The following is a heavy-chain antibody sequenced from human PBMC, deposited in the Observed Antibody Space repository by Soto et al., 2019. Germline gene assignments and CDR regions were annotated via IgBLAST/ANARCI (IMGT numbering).Heavy chain of an antibody. V-gene: IGHV4-4*02. D-gene: IGHD3-3*02. CDR3: ARGSPDHFCSGANLDY. CDR1: GGSISSSNW. CDR2: IYHSGST. Sequence: QVQLQESGPGLVKPSGTLSLTCAVSGGSISSSNWWSWVRQPPGKGLEWIGEIYHSGSTNYNPSLKSRITIAVDKSKSQVSLKLSSVTAADTAVYYGARGSPDHFCSGANLDYWGQGTLVTVSS. J-gene: IGHJ4*02.